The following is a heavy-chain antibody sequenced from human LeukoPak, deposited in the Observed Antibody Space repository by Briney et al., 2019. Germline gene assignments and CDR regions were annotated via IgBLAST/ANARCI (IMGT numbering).Heavy chain of an antibody. J-gene: IGHJ6*02. Sequence: ASVKVSCKASGYTFITYDINWVRQATGQGLEWMGWMNPKTGGTGYAQKFQGRLTMTRDTSINTGYMQLSSLKSDVTAVYYCARGLLDYASGEYYFYALDVWGQGTTVTVSS. D-gene: IGHD3-10*01. V-gene: IGHV1-8*01. CDR3: ARGLLDYASGEYYFYALDV. CDR2: MNPKTGGT. CDR1: GYTFITYD.